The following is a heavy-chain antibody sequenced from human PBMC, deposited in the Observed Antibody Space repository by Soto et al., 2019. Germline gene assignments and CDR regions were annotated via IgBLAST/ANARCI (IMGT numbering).Heavy chain of an antibody. D-gene: IGHD6-19*01. CDR2: IIPILGIA. V-gene: IGHV1-69*02. CDR1: GGTFSSYT. CDR3: ATIAVAGPYYFDY. J-gene: IGHJ4*02. Sequence: VKVSCKASGGTFSSYTISWVRQAPGQGLEWMGRIIPILGIANYAQKFQGRVTITADKSTSTAYMELSSLRSEDTAVYYCATIAVAGPYYFDYSGQGTLVTVS.